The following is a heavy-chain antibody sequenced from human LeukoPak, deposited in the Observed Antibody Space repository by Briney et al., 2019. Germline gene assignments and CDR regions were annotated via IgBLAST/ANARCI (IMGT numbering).Heavy chain of an antibody. V-gene: IGHV3-64D*06. Sequence: GGSLRLSCSASGFTFSSYAMHWVRQAPGKGLEYVSAISSNGGSTYYADSVKGRFTISGDNSKNTLYLQMSSLRAEDTAVYYCVKEVTYYYGSGSYFDYWGQGTLVTVSS. CDR1: GFTFSSYA. D-gene: IGHD3-10*01. CDR3: VKEVTYYYGSGSYFDY. CDR2: ISSNGGST. J-gene: IGHJ4*02.